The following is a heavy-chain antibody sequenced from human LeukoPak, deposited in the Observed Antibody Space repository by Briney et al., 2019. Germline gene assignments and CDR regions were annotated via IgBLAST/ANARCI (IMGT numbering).Heavy chain of an antibody. CDR2: IIPILIQ. D-gene: IGHD1-1*01. Sequence: SVKVSCKASGGTFDNSAINWVRQAPGQGLEWMGRIIPILIQNYAQKLQGRVTIAADKSTSTAYMELSSLRSDDTAVYYCAREKMEVGYYGLDVWGQGTTVTVSS. V-gene: IGHV1-69*04. CDR1: GGTFDNSA. CDR3: AREKMEVGYYGLDV. J-gene: IGHJ6*02.